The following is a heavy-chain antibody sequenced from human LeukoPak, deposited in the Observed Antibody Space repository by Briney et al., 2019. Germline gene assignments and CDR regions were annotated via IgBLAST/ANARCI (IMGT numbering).Heavy chain of an antibody. Sequence: ASVKVSCKASGYTFTSYDINWVRQATGQGLEWMGWMNPNSGNTGYAQKLQGRVTITRNTSISTAYMELSSLRSEDTAVYYCARHSSSHYDYWGQGTLVTVSS. CDR2: MNPNSGNT. CDR1: GYTFTSYD. CDR3: ARHSSSHYDY. J-gene: IGHJ4*02. D-gene: IGHD6-13*01. V-gene: IGHV1-8*03.